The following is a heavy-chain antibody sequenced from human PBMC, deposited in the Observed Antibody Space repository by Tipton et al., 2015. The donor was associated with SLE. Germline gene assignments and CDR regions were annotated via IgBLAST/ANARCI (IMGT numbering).Heavy chain of an antibody. CDR2: IYYSGST. V-gene: IGHV4-59*01. Sequence: GLVKPSETLSLTCTVSGGSISSYYWSWIRQPPGKGLEWIGYIYYSGSTNSNPSLKSRVTISVDTSKNQFSLKLSSVTAADTAVYYCARRGGDAFDIWGQGTMVTVSS. CDR3: ARRGGDAFDI. J-gene: IGHJ3*02. D-gene: IGHD6-25*01. CDR1: GGSISSYY.